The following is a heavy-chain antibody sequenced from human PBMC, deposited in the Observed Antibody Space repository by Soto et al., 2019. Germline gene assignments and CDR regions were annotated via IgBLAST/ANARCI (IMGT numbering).Heavy chain of an antibody. V-gene: IGHV1-18*01. CDR1: GYTFTSYV. CDR3: ARVSRNSSWYKKYYFDY. CDR2: ISAYNGNT. D-gene: IGHD6-13*01. J-gene: IGHJ4*02. Sequence: ASVKVSCKASGYTFTSYVISWVRQAPGQGLEWMGWISAYNGNTNYAQKLQGRVTMTTDTSTSTAYMELRSLRSDDTAVYYCARVSRNSSWYKKYYFDYWGQGTLVTVSS.